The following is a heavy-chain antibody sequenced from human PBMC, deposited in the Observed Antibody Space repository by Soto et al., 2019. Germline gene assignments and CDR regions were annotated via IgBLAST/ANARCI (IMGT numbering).Heavy chain of an antibody. CDR1: RFMFSTYL. V-gene: IGHV3-7*01. D-gene: IGHD3-16*01. CDR2: IKQDGNEK. J-gene: IGHJ6*02. CDR3: VGALTYEVPYYYYGMDV. Sequence: LRLSCAASRFMFSTYLMSWVRQAPGKGLEWVANIKQDGNEKFYVDSVKGRFTISRDNAKKSLYLQMNSLRADDTAVYYCVGALTYEVPYYYYGMDVWDQGTTVTVSS.